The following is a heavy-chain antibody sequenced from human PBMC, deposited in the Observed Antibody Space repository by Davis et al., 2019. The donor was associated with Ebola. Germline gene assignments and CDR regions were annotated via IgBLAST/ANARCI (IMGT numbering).Heavy chain of an antibody. CDR3: ARTGDYDSAFDI. CDR2: IRQDGSAT. Sequence: PGGSLRLSCVVSGLNFNNSWMNWVRQAPGKGLEWVTNIRQDGSATSYVDSVRGRFAISRDNAENSLYLQMNSLRAEDTAIYYCARTGDYDSAFDIWGQGTLVTVSS. D-gene: IGHD4-17*01. CDR1: GLNFNNSW. V-gene: IGHV3-7*03. J-gene: IGHJ3*02.